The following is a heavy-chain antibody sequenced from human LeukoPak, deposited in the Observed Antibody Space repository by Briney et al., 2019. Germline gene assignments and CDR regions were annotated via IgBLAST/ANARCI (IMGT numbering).Heavy chain of an antibody. CDR1: GGSISSGGYY. CDR3: ARVFKRGYSSRGWFDP. Sequence: PSQTLSLTCTVSGGSISSGGYYWSWIRQHPGKGLEWIGYIYYSGSTYYNPSLKSRVTISVDTSKNQFSLKLSSVTAADTAVYYCARVFKRGYSSRGWFDPWGQGTLVTVSS. D-gene: IGHD6-13*01. V-gene: IGHV4-31*03. CDR2: IYYSGST. J-gene: IGHJ5*02.